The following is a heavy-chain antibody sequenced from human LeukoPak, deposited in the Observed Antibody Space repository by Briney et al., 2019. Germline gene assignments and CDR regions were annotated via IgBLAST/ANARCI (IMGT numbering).Heavy chain of an antibody. CDR2: IFYSGRT. D-gene: IGHD3-22*01. V-gene: IGHV4-59*01. Sequence: PSETLSLTCSVSGGSISSYYWNWIRQPPGKGLEWIGYIFYSGRTTYNPSLKSRVTISVDTSKNQFSLKLSSVTAADTAVYYCASTDYYDSSGYYWAQLDYWGQGTLVTVSS. J-gene: IGHJ4*02. CDR1: GGSISSYY. CDR3: ASTDYYDSSGYYWAQLDY.